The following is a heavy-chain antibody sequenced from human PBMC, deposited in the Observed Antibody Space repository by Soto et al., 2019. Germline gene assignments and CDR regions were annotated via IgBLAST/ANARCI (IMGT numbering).Heavy chain of an antibody. CDR1: GFTFDDYA. V-gene: IGHV3-9*01. CDR3: AKDMDSSGYYYVGPFNI. Sequence: GGSLRLSCAAAGFTFDDYAMHWVRQAPGKGLEWVSGISWNSGNIGYADSVKGRFTISRDNAKNSLYLQMNSLRAEDTALYYCAKDMDSSGYYYVGPFNIWGQGTMVTVSS. D-gene: IGHD3-22*01. J-gene: IGHJ3*02. CDR2: ISWNSGNI.